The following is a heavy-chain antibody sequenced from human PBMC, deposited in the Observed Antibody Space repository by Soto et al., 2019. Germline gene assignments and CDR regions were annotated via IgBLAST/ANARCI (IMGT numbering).Heavy chain of an antibody. CDR2: IRRDSSIK. V-gene: IGHV3-48*01. Sequence: PGGSLRLSCAAFGLTLSTSSMNWVRQAPGRGLEWVSYIRRDSSIKSYADSVKGRFTISRDNSKNTLYLQMNSLRAEDTAVYYCAKTRAPWTTYYYMDVWGKGTTVTVSS. D-gene: IGHD1-1*01. CDR3: AKTRAPWTTYYYMDV. J-gene: IGHJ6*03. CDR1: GLTLSTSS.